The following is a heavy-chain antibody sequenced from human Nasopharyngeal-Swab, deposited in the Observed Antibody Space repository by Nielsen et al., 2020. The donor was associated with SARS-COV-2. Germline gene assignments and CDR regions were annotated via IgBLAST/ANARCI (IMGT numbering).Heavy chain of an antibody. CDR2: IRYDGSNK. V-gene: IGHV3-30*02. Sequence: GESLKIYCAAFGSTFSSYGTHWVRQAPGSGLEWVAFIRYDGSNKYYADSVKGRFTISRDNSKNTLYLQMNSLRAEDTAVYYCAKAAPWFGDPRGSYYMDVWGKGTTVTVSS. D-gene: IGHD3-10*01. CDR3: AKAAPWFGDPRGSYYMDV. CDR1: GSTFSSYG. J-gene: IGHJ6*03.